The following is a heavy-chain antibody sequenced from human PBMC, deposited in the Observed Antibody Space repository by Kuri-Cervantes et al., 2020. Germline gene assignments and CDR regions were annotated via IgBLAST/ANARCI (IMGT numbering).Heavy chain of an antibody. D-gene: IGHD3-10*01. CDR2: INSDGSST. V-gene: IGHV3-74*01. CDR1: GFTFSSYW. J-gene: IGHJ3*02. Sequence: GGSLRLSCAASGFTFSSYWMHWVRQAPGKGLVWVSRINSDGSSTSYADSVKGRFTISRDNAKNTLYLQMNSLRAEDTAVYYCARGNLSGELLWTAFDIWGQGTMVTVSS. CDR3: ARGNLSGELLWTAFDI.